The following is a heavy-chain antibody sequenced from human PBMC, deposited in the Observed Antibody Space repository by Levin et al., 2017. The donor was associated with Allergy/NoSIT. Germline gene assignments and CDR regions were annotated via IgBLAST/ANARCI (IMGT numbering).Heavy chain of an antibody. CDR3: AREHYYDSSGYFGGAFDI. CDR1: GFTFSSYA. V-gene: IGHV3-30-3*01. J-gene: IGHJ3*02. CDR2: ISYDGSNK. Sequence: LSLTCAASGFTFSSYAMHWVRQAPGKGLEWVAVISYDGSNKYYADSVKGRFTISRDNSKNTLYLQMNSLRAEDTAVYYCAREHYYDSSGYFGGAFDIWGQGTMVTVSS. D-gene: IGHD3-22*01.